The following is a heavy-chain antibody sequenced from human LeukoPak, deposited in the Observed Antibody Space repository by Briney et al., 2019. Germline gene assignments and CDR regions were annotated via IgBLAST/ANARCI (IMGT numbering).Heavy chain of an antibody. CDR2: ISDDGSNK. J-gene: IGHJ4*02. Sequence: GGSLRLSCAASGFTFSSYAMHWVRQAPGKGLEWVAVISDDGSNKYYADSVKGRFTISRDKSKNTLHLQMNSLRVEDTAVYYCVRSRYLFDYWGQGTLVTVSS. CDR3: VRSRYLFDY. CDR1: GFTFSSYA. V-gene: IGHV3-30-3*01. D-gene: IGHD6-13*01.